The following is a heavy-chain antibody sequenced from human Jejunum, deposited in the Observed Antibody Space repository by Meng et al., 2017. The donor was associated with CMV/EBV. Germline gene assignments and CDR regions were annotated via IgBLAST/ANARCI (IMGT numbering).Heavy chain of an antibody. V-gene: IGHV3-74*03. CDR1: AFTFSDYW. D-gene: IGHD6-6*01. Sequence: AASAFTFSDYWMHWVRQAPGKGLVWVSRINNDGGTTVYADSVKGRFTISRDNAKNTLSLQMNSLRGEDTAVYYCAREQSSSYAFDIWGQGTVVTVSS. J-gene: IGHJ3*02. CDR2: INNDGGTT. CDR3: AREQSSSYAFDI.